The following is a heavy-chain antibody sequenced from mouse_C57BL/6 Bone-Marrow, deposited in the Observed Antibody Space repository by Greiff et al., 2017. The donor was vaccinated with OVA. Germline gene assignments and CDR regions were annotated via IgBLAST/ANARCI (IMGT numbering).Heavy chain of an antibody. V-gene: IGHV5-17*01. Sequence: EVMLVESGGGLVKPGGSLKLSCAASGFTFSDYGMHWVRQAPEKGLEWVAYISSGSSTIYYADTVKGRFTISRDNAKNTLFLQMTSLRSEDTAMYYCARRRVWLRRDWYFDVWGTGTTVTVSS. CDR2: ISSGSSTI. CDR1: GFTFSDYG. D-gene: IGHD2-2*01. CDR3: ARRRVWLRRDWYFDV. J-gene: IGHJ1*03.